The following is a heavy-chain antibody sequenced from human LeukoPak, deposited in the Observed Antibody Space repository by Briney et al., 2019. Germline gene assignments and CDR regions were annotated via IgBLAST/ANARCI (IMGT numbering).Heavy chain of an antibody. D-gene: IGHD3-22*01. J-gene: IGHJ4*02. CDR3: ARGYQYYYDSSGYPPNY. CDR2: INPSGGST. Sequence: ASVKVSCTASGYTFTSYYMHWVRQAPGQGLEWMGIINPSGGSTSYAQKFQGRVTMTRDTSTSTVYMELSSLRSEDTAVYYCARGYQYYYDSSGYPPNYWGQGTLVTVSS. CDR1: GYTFTSYY. V-gene: IGHV1-46*01.